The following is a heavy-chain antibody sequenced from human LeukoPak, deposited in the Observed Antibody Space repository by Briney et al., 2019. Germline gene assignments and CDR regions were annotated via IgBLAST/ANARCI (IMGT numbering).Heavy chain of an antibody. CDR3: ARDIDLDS. Sequence: GGSLRLSCAASGFTFSNYWMTWVRQAPGKGLEWVANIGQDGSERYYVDSVKGRLTISRDNAKNSLYLQMNSLRAEDTAVYYCARDIDLDSWGQGTLVAVSS. CDR1: GFTFSNYW. V-gene: IGHV3-7*01. CDR2: IGQDGSER. J-gene: IGHJ4*02. D-gene: IGHD3-16*02.